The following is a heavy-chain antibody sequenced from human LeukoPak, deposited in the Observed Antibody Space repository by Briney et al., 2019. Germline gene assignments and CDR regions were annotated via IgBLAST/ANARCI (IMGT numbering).Heavy chain of an antibody. Sequence: SGRSLRLSCAASGFTFDDYAMHWVRQAPGKGLEWVSGISWNSGSIGYADSVKGRFTISRDNAKNSLYLQMNSLRAEDTALYYCAKDMTYSSGWFDYWGQGTLVTVSS. CDR2: ISWNSGSI. J-gene: IGHJ4*02. CDR3: AKDMTYSSGWFDY. V-gene: IGHV3-9*01. CDR1: GFTFDDYA. D-gene: IGHD6-19*01.